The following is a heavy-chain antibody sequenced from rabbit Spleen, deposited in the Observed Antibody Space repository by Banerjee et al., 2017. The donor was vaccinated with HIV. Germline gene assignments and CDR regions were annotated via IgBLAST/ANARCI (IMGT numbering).Heavy chain of an antibody. CDR2: INASTGKP. V-gene: IGHV1S45*01. J-gene: IGHJ6*01. CDR1: GFSFSDRDV. D-gene: IGHD8-1*01. CDR3: ARDTGSSFSSYGMDL. Sequence: QEQLVESGGGLVQPEGSLTLTCKASGFSFSDRDVMCWVRQAPGKGLEWIACINASTGKPVYATWAKGRFTCSKTSSTTVTLQMTSLTVADTATYFCARDTGSSFSSYGMDLWGPGTLVTVS.